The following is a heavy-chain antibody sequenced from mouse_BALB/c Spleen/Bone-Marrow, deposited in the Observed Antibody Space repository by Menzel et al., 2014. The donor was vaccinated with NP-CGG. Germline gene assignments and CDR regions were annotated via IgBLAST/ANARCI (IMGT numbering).Heavy chain of an antibody. J-gene: IGHJ4*01. CDR2: ISSGGGSA. Sequence: EVMLVESGGGLEKPGGSLKLSCAASGFAFSSYDMSWVRQTPEKRLEWVAYISSGGGSAYYPDTVKGRFTISRDNAKNTLYLQMSSLKSEDTAMYYCAKHEDGYYDAMDYWGQGTSVTVSS. D-gene: IGHD2-3*01. V-gene: IGHV5-12-1*01. CDR3: AKHEDGYYDAMDY. CDR1: GFAFSSYD.